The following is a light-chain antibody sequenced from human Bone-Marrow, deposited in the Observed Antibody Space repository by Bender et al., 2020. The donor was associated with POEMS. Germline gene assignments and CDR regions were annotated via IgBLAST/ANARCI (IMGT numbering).Light chain of an antibody. CDR3: CSYAGSSTYIV. J-gene: IGLJ2*01. CDR2: DVD. Sequence: QSALTQPRSVSGSPGQSVTISCTGTSSDVGGYKYVSWYQQHPGKAPKLMIYDVDKRPSGVPDRFSGSKSANTASLTISGLQAEDEANYYCCSYAGSSTYIVFGGGTKLTVL. V-gene: IGLV2-11*01. CDR1: SSDVGGYKY.